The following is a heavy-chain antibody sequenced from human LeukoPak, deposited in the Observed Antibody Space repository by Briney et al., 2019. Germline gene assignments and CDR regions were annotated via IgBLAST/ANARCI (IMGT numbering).Heavy chain of an antibody. CDR1: GYSFTSYW. V-gene: IGHV5-51*01. D-gene: IGHD2-15*01. J-gene: IGHJ3*02. Sequence: GESLKISCKGSGYSFTSYWIGWVRQMPGKGLEWMGIIYPGDSDTRYSPSFQGQVTISADKSTSTAYVQWSSLKASDTAMYYCARRGYCSGGSCFSHAFDIWGQGTMVTVSS. CDR3: ARRGYCSGGSCFSHAFDI. CDR2: IYPGDSDT.